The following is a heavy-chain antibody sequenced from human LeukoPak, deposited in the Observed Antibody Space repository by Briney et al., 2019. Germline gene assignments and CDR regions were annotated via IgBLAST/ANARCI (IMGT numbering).Heavy chain of an antibody. CDR3: ARAKRRSPHDAFDI. D-gene: IGHD4-17*01. CDR2: IWYDGSNK. J-gene: IGHJ3*02. CDR1: GFTFSSYG. V-gene: IGHV3-33*01. Sequence: GRSLRLSCAASGFTFSSYGMHWVRQAPGKGLEWVAVIWYDGSNKYYADSVKGRFTISRDNSKNTLYLQMNSLRAEDTAVYYCARAKRRSPHDAFDIWGQGTMVTVSS.